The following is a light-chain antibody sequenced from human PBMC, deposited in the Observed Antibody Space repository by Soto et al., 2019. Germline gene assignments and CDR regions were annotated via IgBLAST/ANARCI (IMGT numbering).Light chain of an antibody. CDR3: QQRANWPLT. V-gene: IGKV3D-20*02. CDR1: QSVSNNF. J-gene: IGKJ4*01. Sequence: EIVLTQSPGTLSLSLGERATLSCRASQSVSNNFLAWYQQKPGQAPRLLIYGASSRATGIPDRFSGSGSGTDFTLTISRLETEDFAVYYCQQRANWPLTFGGGTKVDIK. CDR2: GAS.